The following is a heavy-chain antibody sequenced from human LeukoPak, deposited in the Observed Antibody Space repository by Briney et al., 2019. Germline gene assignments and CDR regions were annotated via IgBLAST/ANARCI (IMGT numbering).Heavy chain of an antibody. CDR1: GFTFSSYA. V-gene: IGHV3-30*04. Sequence: GGSLRLSCAASGFTFSSYAMHWVRQAPGTGLEWVAVISYDGSNKYYADSVKGRFTISRDNSKNTLYLQMNSLRAEDTAVYYCARDGWSIAARPSAFDIWGQGTMVTVSS. J-gene: IGHJ3*02. CDR3: ARDGWSIAARPSAFDI. CDR2: ISYDGSNK. D-gene: IGHD6-6*01.